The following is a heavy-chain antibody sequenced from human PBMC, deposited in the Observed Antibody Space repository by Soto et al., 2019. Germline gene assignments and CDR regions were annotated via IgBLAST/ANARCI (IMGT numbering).Heavy chain of an antibody. J-gene: IGHJ4*02. CDR3: ARHQYGVGXNY. CDR1: ADSIRNSDYY. V-gene: IGHV4-39*01. Sequence: PSETLSLTCSVSADSIRNSDYYSSWIRQPPGKGLEWIGSFFYNGRTYYNPSLESRVTISVDTSKNQLSLKVRSMTAADTAVYYCARHQYGVGXNYWSQGTLVTVSS. CDR2: FFYNGRT. D-gene: IGHD2-8*01.